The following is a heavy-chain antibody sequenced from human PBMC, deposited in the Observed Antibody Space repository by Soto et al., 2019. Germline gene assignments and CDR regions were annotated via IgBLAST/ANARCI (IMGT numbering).Heavy chain of an antibody. V-gene: IGHV3-30*18. CDR3: VKDFMARGYSYDTGNNWFDP. CDR1: GFSFSSYG. Sequence: QVQLVESGGGVVQPGRSLRLSCAASGFSFSSYGMHWVRQAPGEGLEWVAFISYDESNTYYADSVKGRFTISRDNSRNTLYLRMKSLGSEDTAVYYCVKDFMARGYSYDTGNNWFDPWGQGTLVTVSS. J-gene: IGHJ5*02. CDR2: ISYDESNT. D-gene: IGHD5-18*01.